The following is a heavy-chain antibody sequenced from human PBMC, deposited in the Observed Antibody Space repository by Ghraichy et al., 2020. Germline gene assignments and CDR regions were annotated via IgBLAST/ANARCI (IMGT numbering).Heavy chain of an antibody. CDR1: GYTFTSYD. CDR2: MNPNSGNT. D-gene: IGHD3-9*01. CDR3: ARGYYDILTGYYVFDY. Sequence: ASVKVSCKASGYTFTSYDINWVQQATGQGLEWMGWMNPNSGNTGYAQKFQGRVTMTRNTSISTAYMELSSLRSEDTAVYYCARGYYDILTGYYVFDYWGQGTLVTVSS. J-gene: IGHJ4*02. V-gene: IGHV1-8*01.